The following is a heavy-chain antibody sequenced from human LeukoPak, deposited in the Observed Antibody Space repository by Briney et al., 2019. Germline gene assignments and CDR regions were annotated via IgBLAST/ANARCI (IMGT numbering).Heavy chain of an antibody. V-gene: IGHV1-18*01. Sequence: ASVNVSCKASGYTFTSYGISWVRQAPGQGLEGVGWISAYNGNTNYAQKLQGRVTMTTDTSTSTSYMELRSLRSDDTAVYYCARVFVDTAMVIGYWGQGTLVTVSS. D-gene: IGHD5-18*01. J-gene: IGHJ4*02. CDR3: ARVFVDTAMVIGY. CDR2: ISAYNGNT. CDR1: GYTFTSYG.